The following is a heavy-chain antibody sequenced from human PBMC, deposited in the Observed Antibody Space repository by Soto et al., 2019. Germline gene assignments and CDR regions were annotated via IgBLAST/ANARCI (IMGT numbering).Heavy chain of an antibody. D-gene: IGHD6-13*01. V-gene: IGHV3-66*01. Sequence: GGSLRLSCAASGFTVSSNYMSWVRQAPGKGLEWVSVIYSGGSTYYADSVKGRFTISRDNSKNTLYLQMNSLRAEDTAVYYCAREERQQLDPVTYYMDVWGKGTTVTVSS. J-gene: IGHJ6*03. CDR3: AREERQQLDPVTYYMDV. CDR1: GFTVSSNY. CDR2: IYSGGST.